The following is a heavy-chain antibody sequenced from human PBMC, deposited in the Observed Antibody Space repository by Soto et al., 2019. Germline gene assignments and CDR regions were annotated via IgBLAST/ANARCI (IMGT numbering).Heavy chain of an antibody. V-gene: IGHV4-39*01. CDR1: GGAISNTTYY. Sequence: SETLSLTCTVPGGAISNTTYYWGWIRQPPGKRLEWIGSVSFSGSKYYNPSLKSRVTFSIDTSKTLISLKVRSVTAADTAVYYCARGSTWQGRDWFDPWGQGTLVTVSS. CDR3: ARGSTWQGRDWFDP. J-gene: IGHJ5*02. CDR2: VSFSGSK. D-gene: IGHD6-13*01.